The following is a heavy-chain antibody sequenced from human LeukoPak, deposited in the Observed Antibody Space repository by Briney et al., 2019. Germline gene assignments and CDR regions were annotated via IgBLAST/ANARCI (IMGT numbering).Heavy chain of an antibody. V-gene: IGHV4-38-2*02. Sequence: SETLSLTCAVPGYSISCGYYWGWIRQPPGKGLEWIGSIYHSGSTYYNPSLKGRVTISLDTSKNQFSLNLSSVTAADTAVYYCARDYIPPIVVVTAGWFDPWGQGTLVTVSS. CDR1: GYSISCGYY. CDR3: ARDYIPPIVVVTAGWFDP. CDR2: IYHSGST. J-gene: IGHJ5*02. D-gene: IGHD2-21*02.